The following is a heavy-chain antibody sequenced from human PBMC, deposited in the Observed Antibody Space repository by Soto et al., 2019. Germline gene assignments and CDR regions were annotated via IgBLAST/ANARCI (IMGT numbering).Heavy chain of an antibody. D-gene: IGHD2-2*01. J-gene: IGHJ4*02. CDR2: INHRGSA. Sequence: QVHLQQWGAGLLKPSETLSLTCAVYGESFIGYYWTWIRQPPGKGLEWIGEINHRGSANYNPSLKSRVTISVDTSNNQFSLRLGSVTAADTAVYYCARHGPDTSWQFDYWGQGTLVTVSS. CDR3: ARHGPDTSWQFDY. V-gene: IGHV4-34*02. CDR1: GESFIGYY.